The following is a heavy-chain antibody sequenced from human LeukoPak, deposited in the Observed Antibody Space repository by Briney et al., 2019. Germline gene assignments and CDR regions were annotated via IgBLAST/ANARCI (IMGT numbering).Heavy chain of an antibody. CDR2: IYYSGST. CDR3: ARDYSYYYGSGSYFDWFDP. Sequence: SETLSLTCTVSGGSISSSSYYWGWIRQPPGKGLEWIGSIYYSGSTYYNPSLKSRVTISVDTSKNQFSLKLSSVTAADTAVYYCARDYSYYYGSGSYFDWFDPWGQGTLVTVSS. D-gene: IGHD3-10*01. J-gene: IGHJ5*02. V-gene: IGHV4-39*07. CDR1: GGSISSSSYY.